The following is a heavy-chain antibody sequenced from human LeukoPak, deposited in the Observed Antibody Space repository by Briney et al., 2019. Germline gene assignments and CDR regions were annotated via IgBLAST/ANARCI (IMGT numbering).Heavy chain of an antibody. V-gene: IGHV1-2*04. D-gene: IGHD6-19*01. CDR3: ARGLYVAGEEFNY. CDR2: INPNSGGT. CDR1: GYTFTGYY. Sequence: ASVTVSCKASGYTFTGYYMHWVRQAPGQGLEWMGWINPNSGGTNYAQKFQGWVTMTRDTSISTAYMELSRLRSDDTAVYYCARGLYVAGEEFNYWGQGTLVTVSS. J-gene: IGHJ4*02.